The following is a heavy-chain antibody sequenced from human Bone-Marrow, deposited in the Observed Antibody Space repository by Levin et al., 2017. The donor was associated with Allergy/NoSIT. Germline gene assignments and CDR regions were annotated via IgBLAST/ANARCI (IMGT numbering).Heavy chain of an antibody. V-gene: IGHV2-5*02. CDR2: IYWDDDK. D-gene: IGHD3-16*01. CDR1: GFSLSTSGVG. CDR3: AHRSLGDWFDP. J-gene: IGHJ5*02. Sequence: QTLSLTCTFSGFSLSTSGVGVGWIRQPPGKALEWLALIYWDDDKRYSPSLKSRLTITKDTSKNQVVLTMTNMDPVDTATYYCAHRSLGDWFDPWGQGTLVTVSS.